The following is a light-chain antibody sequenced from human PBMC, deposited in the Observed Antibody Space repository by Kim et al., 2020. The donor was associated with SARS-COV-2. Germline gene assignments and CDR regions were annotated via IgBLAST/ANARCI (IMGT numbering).Light chain of an antibody. CDR1: QSVSSN. CDR2: AAS. V-gene: IGKV3D-15*01. CDR3: QHYNNWPHDT. Sequence: IVMTQSPATLSMSPGERATLSCRASQSVSSNLAWFQQKPGQAHRLLIYAASIRATGIPARFSGSGSETEFTLTISSLQSEDFAVYYCQHYNNWPHDTFGQGTKLEI. J-gene: IGKJ2*01.